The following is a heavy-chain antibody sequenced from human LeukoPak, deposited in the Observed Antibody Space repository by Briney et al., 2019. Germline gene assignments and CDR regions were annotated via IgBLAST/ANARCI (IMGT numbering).Heavy chain of an antibody. CDR2: IWYDGSKK. J-gene: IGHJ4*02. D-gene: IGHD2-8*02. Sequence: GGSLRLSCAASGFXFSSYGMHWFRQAPGKGLEWVAVIWYDGSKKYYADSVKGRFTISRDNSKNTLYLHMDSLRAEDTAVYYCARYNTGSVDYWGQGTLVTVSS. CDR3: ARYNTGSVDY. CDR1: GFXFSSYG. V-gene: IGHV3-33*01.